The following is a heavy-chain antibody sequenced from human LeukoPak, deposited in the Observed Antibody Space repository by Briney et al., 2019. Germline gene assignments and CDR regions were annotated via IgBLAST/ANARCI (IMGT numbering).Heavy chain of an antibody. J-gene: IGHJ6*03. V-gene: IGHV4-38-2*02. D-gene: IGHD3-16*01. Sequence: SETLSLTCTVSGYSISSGYYWGWIRQPPGKGLEWIGSIYHSGSTYYNPSLKSRVTISVDTSKNQFSLKLSPVTAADTAVYYCARETSQKGAHYMDVWGKGTTVTISS. CDR3: ARETSQKGAHYMDV. CDR2: IYHSGST. CDR1: GYSISSGYY.